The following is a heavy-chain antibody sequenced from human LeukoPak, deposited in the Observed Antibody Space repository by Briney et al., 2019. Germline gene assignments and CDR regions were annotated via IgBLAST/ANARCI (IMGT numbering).Heavy chain of an antibody. CDR2: INHSGST. D-gene: IGHD3-16*01. J-gene: IGHJ4*02. V-gene: IGHV4-34*01. Sequence: SETLSLTCAVYDGSFSGYYWSWIRQPPGKGLEWIGEINHSGSTNYNPSLKSRVTISVDTSKNQFSLKLSSVTAADTAVYYCARGRKKGAAALHYDYWGQGTLVTVSS. CDR1: DGSFSGYY. CDR3: ARGRKKGAAALHYDY.